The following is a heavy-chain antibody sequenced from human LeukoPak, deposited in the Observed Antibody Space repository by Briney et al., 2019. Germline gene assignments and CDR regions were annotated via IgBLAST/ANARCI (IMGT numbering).Heavy chain of an antibody. CDR2: IHYSGTT. CDR1: GGSISSYY. Sequence: PSETLSLTCTVSGGSISSYYWSWIRQPPGAGLEWIGYIHYSGTTDYNPSLKSRVTMSLDTSKIQFSLKLSSVTAADTAVYYCARGRAWSDCGGDCYGDDAFDIWGQGTMVTVSS. CDR3: ARGRAWSDCGGDCYGDDAFDI. D-gene: IGHD2-21*02. V-gene: IGHV4-59*01. J-gene: IGHJ3*02.